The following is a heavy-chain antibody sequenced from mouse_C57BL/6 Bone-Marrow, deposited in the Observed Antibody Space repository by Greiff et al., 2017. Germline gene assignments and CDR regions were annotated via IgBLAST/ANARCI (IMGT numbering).Heavy chain of an antibody. CDR2: IDPKSGGT. Sequence: VQLQQSGAELVKPGASVKLSCKASGYTFTSYWMHWVKQRPGRGLEWIGRIDPKSGGTKYNEKFKSKATLTVDKPSSTAYIRLSSQTSEDSAVYYCASGRTPFFDYWGQGTTLTVSS. V-gene: IGHV1-72*01. CDR3: ASGRTPFFDY. J-gene: IGHJ2*01. CDR1: GYTFTSYW.